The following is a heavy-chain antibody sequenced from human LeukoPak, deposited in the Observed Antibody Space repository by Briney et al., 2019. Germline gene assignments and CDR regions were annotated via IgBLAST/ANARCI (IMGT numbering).Heavy chain of an antibody. J-gene: IGHJ4*02. CDR2: IYYSGST. CDR3: ARETGYTYGYTRDY. CDR1: GGSISSYF. Sequence: PSETLSLTCTVSGGSISSYFWSWIRQPPGKGLEWIGYIYYSGSTNYNPSLKSRVIISVDTSKNQFSLKLSSVTAADTAVYYCARETGYTYGYTRDYWGQGTLVTVSS. D-gene: IGHD5-18*01. V-gene: IGHV4-59*12.